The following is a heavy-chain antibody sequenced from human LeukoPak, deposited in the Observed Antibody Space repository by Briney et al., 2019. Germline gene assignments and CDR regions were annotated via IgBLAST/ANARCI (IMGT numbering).Heavy chain of an antibody. Sequence: PGGSLRLSCAASGFTFSTYGMHWVRQAPGKGLEWVAVIWYDGSNKYYADSVKGRFTISRDNSKNTLYLQMNSLRAEDTAVYYCAKWVVVVPAADSDYWGQGTLVTVSS. CDR3: AKWVVVVPAADSDY. CDR2: IWYDGSNK. CDR1: GFTFSTYG. J-gene: IGHJ4*02. D-gene: IGHD2-2*01. V-gene: IGHV3-33*06.